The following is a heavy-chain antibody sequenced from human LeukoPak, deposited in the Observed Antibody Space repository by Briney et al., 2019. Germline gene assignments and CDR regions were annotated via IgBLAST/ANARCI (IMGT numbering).Heavy chain of an antibody. J-gene: IGHJ4*02. V-gene: IGHV1-2*02. Sequence: ASVKFSCKASGYTFTGYYMHWVRQAPGQGLEWMGWINPNSGGTNYAQKFQDRVTMTRDTSISTAYMELSRLRSDDTAVYYCARGLRVATTTTYYFDYWGQGTLVTVSS. CDR3: ARGLRVATTTTYYFDY. CDR1: GYTFTGYY. D-gene: IGHD5-12*01. CDR2: INPNSGGT.